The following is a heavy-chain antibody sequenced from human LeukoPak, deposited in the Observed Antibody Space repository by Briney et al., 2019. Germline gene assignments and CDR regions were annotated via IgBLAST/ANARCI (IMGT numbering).Heavy chain of an antibody. Sequence: GGSLRLSSAASGFTVSSNYMSWVRPAPGKGLEWDSCISTRSTTIYYADSVKGRFTISRDNAKNSLYLQMNSLRAEDTAVYYCARDRGQNGDYDWDWFDPWGQGTLVTVSS. J-gene: IGHJ5*02. V-gene: IGHV3-48*04. CDR2: ISTRSTTI. D-gene: IGHD4-17*01. CDR1: GFTVSSNY. CDR3: ARDRGQNGDYDWDWFDP.